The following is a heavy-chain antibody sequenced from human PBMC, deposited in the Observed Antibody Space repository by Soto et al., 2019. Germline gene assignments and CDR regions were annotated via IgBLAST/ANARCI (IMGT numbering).Heavy chain of an antibody. D-gene: IGHD6-6*01. V-gene: IGHV3-21*01. J-gene: IGHJ4*02. CDR2: ISSRSNYM. CDR1: GFTFRRSS. Sequence: EGSLRPSWAAAGFTFRRSSMTWVRQAPGEGLEWVSSISSRSNYMYYADALKGRFTISRDNAKDSLFLQMHSLGAEDTAVYYCARASSSGSYFDYWGQGTLVTVSS. CDR3: ARASSSGSYFDY.